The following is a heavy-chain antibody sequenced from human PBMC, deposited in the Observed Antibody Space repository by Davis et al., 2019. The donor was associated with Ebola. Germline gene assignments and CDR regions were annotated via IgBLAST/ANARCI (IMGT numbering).Heavy chain of an antibody. Sequence: PGGSLRLSCAASGFTFSGSAMHWVRPASGNGLGWVGRIRSKANSYATAYAASVKGRFTISRDDSKNTAYLQMNSLKTEDTAVYYCTRGCSSTSCYGAYWGQGTLVTVSS. CDR1: GFTFSGSA. V-gene: IGHV3-73*01. D-gene: IGHD2-2*01. J-gene: IGHJ4*02. CDR2: IRSKANSYAT. CDR3: TRGCSSTSCYGAY.